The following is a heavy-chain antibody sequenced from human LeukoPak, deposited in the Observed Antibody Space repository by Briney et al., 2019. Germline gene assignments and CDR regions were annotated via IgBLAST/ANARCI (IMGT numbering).Heavy chain of an antibody. J-gene: IGHJ4*02. Sequence: ASVKVSRKASGFTFTSYGISWVRQAPGQGLEWMGWISAYNGNTNYAQKLQGRVTMTTDTSTSTAYMELRSLRSDDTAVYYCARYYYDSNGYPYYFDYWGQGTLVTVSS. CDR3: ARYYYDSNGYPYYFDY. CDR2: ISAYNGNT. CDR1: GFTFTSYG. V-gene: IGHV1-18*01. D-gene: IGHD3-22*01.